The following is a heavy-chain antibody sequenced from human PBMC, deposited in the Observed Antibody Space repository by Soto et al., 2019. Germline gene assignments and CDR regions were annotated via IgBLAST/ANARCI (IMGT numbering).Heavy chain of an antibody. CDR1: GYSFINYH. J-gene: IGHJ4*02. V-gene: IGHV1-46*03. D-gene: IGHD1-26*01. Sequence: QVQLVQSGAEVKKPGASVKVSCKASGYSFINYHMHWVRQAPGQGLEWMGVINPSVGTTTYTQKFQGRVTMTSDTSTRTVYMELNSLRSEDTAVYYCGRVEQWERPHYWGQGTLVTVPS. CDR2: INPSVGTT. CDR3: GRVEQWERPHY.